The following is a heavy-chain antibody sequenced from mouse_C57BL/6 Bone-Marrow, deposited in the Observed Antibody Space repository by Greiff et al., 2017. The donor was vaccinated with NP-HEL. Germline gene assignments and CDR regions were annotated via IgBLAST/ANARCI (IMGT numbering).Heavy chain of an antibody. V-gene: IGHV1-81*01. J-gene: IGHJ2*01. Sequence: VQLQQSGAELARPGASVKLSCKASGYTFTSYGISWVKQRPGQGLEWIGEIYPRSGNTYYNEKVKGKATLTADKSSSTAYMELRSLTSEDSAVYFCARFGYGSSYWGQGTTLTVSA. CDR3: ARFGYGSSY. CDR2: IYPRSGNT. CDR1: GYTFTSYG. D-gene: IGHD1-1*01.